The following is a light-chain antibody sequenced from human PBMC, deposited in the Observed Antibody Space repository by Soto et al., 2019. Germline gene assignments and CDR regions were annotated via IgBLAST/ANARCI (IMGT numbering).Light chain of an antibody. CDR1: SSDVGRYNY. CDR3: SAYTGSTTAVV. Sequence: QSALTQPASVSGSPEQSITISCAGTSSDVGRYNYVSWYQQHPGKAPKLMIYQVSDRPSGVSNRFSGSKSGNTASLTISGLQAEDEAYYYCSAYTGSTTAVVFGGG. V-gene: IGLV2-14*01. CDR2: QVS. J-gene: IGLJ2*01.